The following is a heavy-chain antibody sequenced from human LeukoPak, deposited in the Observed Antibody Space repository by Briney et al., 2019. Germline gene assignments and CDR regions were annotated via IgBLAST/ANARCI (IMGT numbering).Heavy chain of an antibody. V-gene: IGHV3-66*01. D-gene: IGHD1-7*01. Sequence: GGSLRLSCASGFAVSGNYMTWVRQAPGKGLEWVSIIYSDDSTYYADSVKGRFTISRDISRDTVYLQMNSLRAEDTAVYYCARGGSTGTMWFDPWGQGTLVTVSS. CDR1: GFAVSGNY. CDR3: ARGGSTGTMWFDP. CDR2: IYSDDST. J-gene: IGHJ5*02.